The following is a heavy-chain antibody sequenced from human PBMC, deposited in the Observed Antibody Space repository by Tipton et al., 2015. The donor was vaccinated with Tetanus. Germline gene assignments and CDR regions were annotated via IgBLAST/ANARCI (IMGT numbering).Heavy chain of an antibody. CDR2: IYYSTMRS. Sequence: TLSLTCTVSGASINAGGYLWTWVRQHPGKGLEWIGNIYYSTMRSSNIPSLSSRVTISVDTSKNEFSLSLTSVTASDTAMYYCARRLGPYTGDYIWHLDLWGRGTLVTVSS. J-gene: IGHJ2*01. CDR3: ARRLGPYTGDYIWHLDL. CDR1: GASINAGGYL. D-gene: IGHD1-1*01. V-gene: IGHV4-31*03.